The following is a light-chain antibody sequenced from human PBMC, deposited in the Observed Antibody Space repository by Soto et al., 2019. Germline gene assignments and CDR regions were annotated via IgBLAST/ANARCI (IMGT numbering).Light chain of an antibody. Sequence: EIVLTQSPATLSLSPGERSTLSCGASHSVSSSNLAWFQQKPGQAPRLLFYGASTRATGIPARFSGSGSGTAFTLTISSLQSEDFAVYYCQQYNNWPLNFGGGTKVDIK. CDR1: HSVSSSN. CDR3: QQYNNWPLN. J-gene: IGKJ4*01. CDR2: GAS. V-gene: IGKV3-15*01.